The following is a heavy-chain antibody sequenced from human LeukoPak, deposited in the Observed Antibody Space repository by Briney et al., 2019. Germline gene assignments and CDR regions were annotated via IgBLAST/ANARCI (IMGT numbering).Heavy chain of an antibody. V-gene: IGHV4-4*02. J-gene: IGHJ4*02. Sequence: SETLSLTCAVSGGSISITNWWGWVRQPPGKGLEWIGEIYHSGSTNYNPSLKSRVTISVDKSKNQFSLKLSSVTAADTAVYYCARNPSIAAAGTGFDYWGQGTLVTVSS. CDR3: ARNPSIAAAGTGFDY. D-gene: IGHD6-13*01. CDR2: IYHSGST. CDR1: GGSISITNW.